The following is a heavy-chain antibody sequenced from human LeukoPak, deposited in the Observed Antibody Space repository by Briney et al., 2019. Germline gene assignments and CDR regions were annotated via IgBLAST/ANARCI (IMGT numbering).Heavy chain of an antibody. V-gene: IGHV3-74*01. J-gene: IGHJ4*02. Sequence: PGRSLRLSCAASGFTFSNYWMHWVRQAPGKGLVWVSRINSDGSVTNYADSVKGRFAISRDNAKNTLYLQMNSLRAEDTAVYYCVDGGQFRGQGTLVTVSS. CDR1: GFTFSNYW. D-gene: IGHD2-15*01. CDR2: INSDGSVT. CDR3: VDGGQF.